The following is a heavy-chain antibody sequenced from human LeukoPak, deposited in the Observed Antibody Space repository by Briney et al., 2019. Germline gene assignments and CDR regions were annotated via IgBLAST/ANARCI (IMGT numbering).Heavy chain of an antibody. D-gene: IGHD3-3*01. CDR2: ISGSGGST. Sequence: PGGSLRLSCAASGFTFSSYWMHWVRQAPGKGLEWVSAISGSGGSTYYADSVKGRFTISRDNSKNTLYLQMNSLRAEDTAVYYCAKGYLRFLEWSHIIRPYFDYWGQGTLVTVSS. CDR3: AKGYLRFLEWSHIIRPYFDY. V-gene: IGHV3-23*01. CDR1: GFTFSSYW. J-gene: IGHJ4*02.